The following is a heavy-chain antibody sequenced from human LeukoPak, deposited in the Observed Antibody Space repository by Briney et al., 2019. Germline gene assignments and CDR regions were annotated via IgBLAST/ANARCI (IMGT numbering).Heavy chain of an antibody. Sequence: AQTQSFTRTVYGYSITSRYYWCWMLQPPGRGLERIWSIYHSGNTNYNPSINNPATLSVDTSKNQFSLKLSSVAAAATAVYYCARGPVCSSTSCLNCFDPWGQGTLVTVSS. CDR2: IYHSGNT. CDR3: ARGPVCSSTSCLNCFDP. V-gene: IGHV4-38-2*02. J-gene: IGHJ5*02. D-gene: IGHD2-2*01. CDR1: GYSITSRYY.